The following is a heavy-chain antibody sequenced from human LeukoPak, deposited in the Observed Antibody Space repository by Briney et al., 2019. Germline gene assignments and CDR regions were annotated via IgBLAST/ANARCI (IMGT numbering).Heavy chain of an antibody. V-gene: IGHV3-30*18. CDR1: GFTFSSYG. Sequence: GRSLRLSCAASGFTFSSYGTHWVRQAPGKGLEWVAVISYDGSNKYYADSVKGRFTISRDNSKNTLYLQMNSLRAEDTAVYYCANSYYDILTGYYSEITYWGQGTLVTVPS. CDR2: ISYDGSNK. D-gene: IGHD3-9*01. J-gene: IGHJ4*02. CDR3: ANSYYDILTGYYSEITY.